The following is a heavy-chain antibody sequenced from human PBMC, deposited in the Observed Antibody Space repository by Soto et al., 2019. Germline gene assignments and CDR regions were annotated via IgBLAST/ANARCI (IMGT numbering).Heavy chain of an antibody. D-gene: IGHD1-26*01. CDR1: GFTFSSYG. J-gene: IGHJ3*02. Sequence: GGSLRLSCAASGFTFSSYGMHWVRQAPGKGLEWVAVIWYDGSNKYYADSVKGRFTISRDNSKNTLYLQMNSLRAEDTAVYYCAREWELKLAFDIWGQWTMVTVSS. CDR3: AREWELKLAFDI. V-gene: IGHV3-33*01. CDR2: IWYDGSNK.